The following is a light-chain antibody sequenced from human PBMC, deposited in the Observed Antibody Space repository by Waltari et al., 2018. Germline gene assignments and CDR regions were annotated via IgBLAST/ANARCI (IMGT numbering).Light chain of an antibody. J-gene: IGKJ1*01. CDR3: QKYNSAPRT. CDR1: PGINDN. Sequence: DIQMTQSPSSLSASAGDRVTITCRASPGINDNLAWYQQKVGKVPKLLIYAASTLQSGVSSRFSGSGSGTDFTLTISSLQPEDVATYYCQKYNSAPRTFGQGTRVEIK. V-gene: IGKV1-27*01. CDR2: AAS.